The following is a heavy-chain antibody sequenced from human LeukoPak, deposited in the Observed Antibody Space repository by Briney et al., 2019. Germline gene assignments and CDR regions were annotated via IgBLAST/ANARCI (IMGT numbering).Heavy chain of an antibody. CDR2: MYTGGST. D-gene: IGHD3-22*01. Sequence: GRSLRLSCAASGFTISTNYMSWVRQAPGKGLEWVSVMYTGGSTYYADSVKGRFTISRDNSKNTLYLQMNSLRAEDTALYYCARAPFYYDSSGYPYFDGWGQGTLVTVSS. CDR1: GFTISTNY. J-gene: IGHJ4*02. V-gene: IGHV3-53*01. CDR3: ARAPFYYDSSGYPYFDG.